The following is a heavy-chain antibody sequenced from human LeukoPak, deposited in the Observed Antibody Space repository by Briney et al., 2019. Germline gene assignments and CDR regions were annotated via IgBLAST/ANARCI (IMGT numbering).Heavy chain of an antibody. CDR3: AREHSSGLSFDY. Sequence: GSLRLSCAASGFTFSGYKMHWVRQAPGKGLEWVSYISSSGSTIYYADSVQGRFTFSRDNAKNSLYLQLNSLRAEDTAVYYCAREHSSGLSFDYWGQGTLVTVSS. J-gene: IGHJ4*02. CDR1: GFTFSGYK. V-gene: IGHV3-48*03. D-gene: IGHD6-19*01. CDR2: ISSSGSTI.